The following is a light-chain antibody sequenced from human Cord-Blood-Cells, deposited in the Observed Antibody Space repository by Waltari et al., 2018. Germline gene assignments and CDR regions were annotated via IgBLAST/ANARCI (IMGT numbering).Light chain of an antibody. CDR2: EVS. CDR3: SSDTSSSTWV. Sequence: QSALTQPPSVSGSPGQSITLSCTGTSSDVGGYNYVSWYQQHPGKAPRLWIYEVSNRPSGVANRFSGSKSGNTASLTISGLQAEDEAEYYCSSDTSSSTWVFGGGTKLTVL. V-gene: IGLV2-14*01. J-gene: IGLJ3*02. CDR1: SSDVGGYNY.